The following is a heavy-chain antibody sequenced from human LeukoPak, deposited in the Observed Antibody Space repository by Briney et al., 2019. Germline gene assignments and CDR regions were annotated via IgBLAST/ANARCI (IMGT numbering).Heavy chain of an antibody. CDR3: ARDVDGVALDY. D-gene: IGHD3-3*01. J-gene: IGHJ4*02. CDR2: INPNSGGT. V-gene: IGHV1-2*02. Sequence: GASEKVSCKASGYTFTGYYMHWARQAPGQGLEWMGWINPNSGGTNYAQKFQGRVTMTRDTSISTAYMELSRLRSDDTAVYYCARDVDGVALDYWGQGTLVTVSS. CDR1: GYTFTGYY.